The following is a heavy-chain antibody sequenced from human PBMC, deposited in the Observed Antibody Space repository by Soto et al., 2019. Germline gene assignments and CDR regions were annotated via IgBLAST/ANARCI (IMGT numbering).Heavy chain of an antibody. D-gene: IGHD2-8*02. Sequence: EVQLVESGGGLVQPGGSLRLSCAASGFTFSTYSMNWVRQAPGRGLEWVSYISSGGGSIYHADSVKGRFTVSRDNAKNTLYLQVNSLRAQDTAVYYCARLYCPGAACPSDYWGQGTLVTLSS. V-gene: IGHV3-48*04. CDR1: GFTFSTYS. J-gene: IGHJ4*02. CDR2: ISSGGGSI. CDR3: ARLYCPGAACPSDY.